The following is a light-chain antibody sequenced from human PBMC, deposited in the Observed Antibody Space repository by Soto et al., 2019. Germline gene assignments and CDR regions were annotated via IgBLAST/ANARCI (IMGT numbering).Light chain of an antibody. CDR2: DVN. Sequence: QSALTQPASVSGSPGQSIAISCTGTSSDVGAYDYVSWYQQHPGKAPKLMIYDVNYRPSGVSNRFSGSKSGNTASLTISGLQAEDEADYYCSSYTSSSSVIFGGGTKRTVL. J-gene: IGLJ2*01. V-gene: IGLV2-14*01. CDR3: SSYTSSSSVI. CDR1: SSDVGAYDY.